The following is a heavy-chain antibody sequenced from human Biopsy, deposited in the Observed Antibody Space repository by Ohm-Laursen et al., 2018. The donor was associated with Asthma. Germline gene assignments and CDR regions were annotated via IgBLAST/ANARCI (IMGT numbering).Heavy chain of an antibody. V-gene: IGHV3-30*03. Sequence: SHRLSCAASGFVFSKCGMHWVRQGPGKGLEWVALVSSDGHNKYYEDSVKGRFTISRDNSRNRLYLQINRLTVEDSAVYFCARQSGQDYGDSSGFDIWGQGTKVAVSS. CDR3: ARQSGQDYGDSSGFDI. CDR1: GFVFSKCG. CDR2: VSSDGHNK. D-gene: IGHD3-22*01. J-gene: IGHJ3*02.